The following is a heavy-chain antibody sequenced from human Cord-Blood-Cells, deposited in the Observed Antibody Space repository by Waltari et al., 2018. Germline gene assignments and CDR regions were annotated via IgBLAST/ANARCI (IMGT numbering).Heavy chain of an antibody. CDR2: LWYDGSNK. V-gene: IGHV3-33*01. CDR3: ARDLKLGYCSSTSCQLYYYYYGMDV. CDR1: GFTFSSYG. Sequence: QVQLVESGGGVVQPGRSLRLSCAASGFTFSSYGMHWVRQAPGKGLEWVAVLWYDGSNKYYADSVKGRFTISRDNSKNTLYLQMNSLRAEDTAVYYCARDLKLGYCSSTSCQLYYYYYGMDVWGQGTTVTVSS. J-gene: IGHJ6*02. D-gene: IGHD2-2*01.